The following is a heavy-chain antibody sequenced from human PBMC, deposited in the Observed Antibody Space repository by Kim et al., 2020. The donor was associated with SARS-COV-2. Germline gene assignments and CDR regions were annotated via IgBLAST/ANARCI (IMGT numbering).Heavy chain of an antibody. J-gene: IGHJ6*02. D-gene: IGHD2-2*01. CDR1: GFTFSSYS. Sequence: GGSLRLSCAASGFTFSSYSMNWVRQAPGKGLEWVSSISSSSSYIYYADSVKGRFTITRDKAKNSLYLQMNSLRAEDTAVDYCESSLEKYCSSISCYNDYYYCFGVWGQRATGTVSS. CDR2: ISSSSSYI. V-gene: IGHV3-21*01. CDR3: ESSLEKYCSSISCYNDYYYCFGV.